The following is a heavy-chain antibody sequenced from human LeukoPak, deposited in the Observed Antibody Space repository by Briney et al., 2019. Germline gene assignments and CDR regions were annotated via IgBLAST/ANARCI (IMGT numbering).Heavy chain of an antibody. CDR1: GFSFRSFG. D-gene: IGHD1-26*01. CDR2: IGYDATHK. V-gene: IGHV3-30*02. J-gene: IGHJ5*02. CDR3: ANLPGGYSGTSAS. Sequence: PGGSLRLSCAASGFSFRSFGMHWVRLAPGKGLEWVAFIGYDATHKDYTDSVKGRFTISRDNFKNTLYLQMNSLRPEDTAVYYCANLPGGYSGTSASWGQGTLVTVSS.